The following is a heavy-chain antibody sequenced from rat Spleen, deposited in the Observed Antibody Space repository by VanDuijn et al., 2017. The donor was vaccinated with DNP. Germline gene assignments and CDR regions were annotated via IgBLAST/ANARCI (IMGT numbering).Heavy chain of an antibody. D-gene: IGHD4-5*01. CDR1: GYSITSNY. CDR3: ARWVRYFDS. Sequence: QLQESGPGLVKPSQSLSLTCSVTGYSITSNYWAWIRKFPGNKMEYIGHISYSGSTNYNPSLKSRFSITRDTSKNQFFLQLNSVTTEDTATYYCARWVRYFDSWGQGVMVTVSS. V-gene: IGHV3-1*01. J-gene: IGHJ2*01. CDR2: ISYSGST.